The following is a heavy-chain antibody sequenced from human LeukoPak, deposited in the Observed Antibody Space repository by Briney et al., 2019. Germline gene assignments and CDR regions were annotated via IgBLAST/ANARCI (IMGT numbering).Heavy chain of an antibody. V-gene: IGHV1-2*02. J-gene: IGHJ4*02. CDR1: GYTLTGYY. Sequence: ASVKVSCKASGYTLTGYYMHWVRQAPGQGLEWMGWINPNSGGTNYAQRFESRVTMTRDTSISTAYMELSRLRSDDTAVYYCARDQSCSAGVWGQGTLVTVSS. D-gene: IGHD2-15*01. CDR3: ARDQSCSAGV. CDR2: INPNSGGT.